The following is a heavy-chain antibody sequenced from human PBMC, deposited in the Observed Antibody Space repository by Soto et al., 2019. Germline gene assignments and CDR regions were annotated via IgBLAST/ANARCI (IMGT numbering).Heavy chain of an antibody. D-gene: IGHD4-4*01. J-gene: IGHJ6*02. Sequence: ASVKVSCKASGYTFTSYGISWVRQAPGQGLEWMGWISAYNGNTNYAQKLRGRVTMTTDTSTSTAYMELRSLRSDDTAVYYCARDTLQGRFYYYYGMDVWGQGTTVTVSS. CDR3: ARDTLQGRFYYYYGMDV. CDR2: ISAYNGNT. V-gene: IGHV1-18*01. CDR1: GYTFTSYG.